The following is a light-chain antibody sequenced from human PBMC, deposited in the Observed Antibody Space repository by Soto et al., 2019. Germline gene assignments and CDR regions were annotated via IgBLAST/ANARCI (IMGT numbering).Light chain of an antibody. Sequence: IVLTQSPGTLSLSPGERATLSCRASQSVSSSYLAWYQQKPGQAPRLLIYGASSRATGIPDRFSGSGSGTDFTLTISRLEPEDFAVYYCQQYGSSPLITFGQGTKVDIK. CDR1: QSVSSSY. V-gene: IGKV3-20*01. J-gene: IGKJ1*01. CDR3: QQYGSSPLIT. CDR2: GAS.